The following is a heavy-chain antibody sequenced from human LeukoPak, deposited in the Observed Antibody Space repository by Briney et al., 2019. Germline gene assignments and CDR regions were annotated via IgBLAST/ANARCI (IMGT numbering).Heavy chain of an antibody. CDR1: AGSFSDYY. Sequence: PSETLSLTCAVYAGSFSDYYWSWIRQPPGKGLEWIGYIYYSGSTNYNPSLKSRVTISVDTSKNQFSLKLSSVTAADTAAYYCARDSSRYYMDVWGKGTTVTVSS. D-gene: IGHD6-13*01. V-gene: IGHV4-59*01. CDR2: IYYSGST. CDR3: ARDSSRYYMDV. J-gene: IGHJ6*03.